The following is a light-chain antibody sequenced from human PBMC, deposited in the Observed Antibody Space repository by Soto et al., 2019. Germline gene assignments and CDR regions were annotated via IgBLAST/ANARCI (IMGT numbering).Light chain of an antibody. V-gene: IGKV2-28*01. Sequence: DIVMTQSPLSLSVTPGEPASISCRSSQSLLHSNGYNYLDWYLQKPGQSPQLLVYLGSNRASGVPDRFSGSGSGTDFTLKISRVEAEDVGVYFCRQARQTPPWTFGQGTKVEIK. CDR3: RQARQTPPWT. CDR2: LGS. CDR1: QSLLHSNGYNY. J-gene: IGKJ1*01.